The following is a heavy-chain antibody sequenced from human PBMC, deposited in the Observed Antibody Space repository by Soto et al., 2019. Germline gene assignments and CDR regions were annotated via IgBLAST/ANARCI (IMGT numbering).Heavy chain of an antibody. CDR1: GYTFTSYA. D-gene: IGHD6-13*01. CDR2: INAGNGNT. J-gene: IGHJ6*02. CDR3: ARDSFSRWYYYYYGMYF. V-gene: IGHV1-3*01. Sequence: ASVKVSCKASGYTFTSYAMHWVRQAPGQRLEWMGWINAGNGNTKYSQKFQGRVTITRDTSASTAYMELSSLRSEDTAVYYCARDSFSRWYYYYYGMYFWGQGTTVPVSS.